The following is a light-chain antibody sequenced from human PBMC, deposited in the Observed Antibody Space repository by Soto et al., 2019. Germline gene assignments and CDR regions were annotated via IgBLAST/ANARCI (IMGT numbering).Light chain of an antibody. CDR2: NVS. V-gene: IGLV2-14*03. CDR1: SSDVGGYDY. Sequence: QSALTQPASVSGSPGQSITISCTGTSSDVGGYDYVSWYQQHPGKAPKLVIYNVSNRPSGISNRFSGSKSGNTASLTISGLQAEDGADYYCSSYTSISTGVFGGGTKLTVL. J-gene: IGLJ2*01. CDR3: SSYTSISTGV.